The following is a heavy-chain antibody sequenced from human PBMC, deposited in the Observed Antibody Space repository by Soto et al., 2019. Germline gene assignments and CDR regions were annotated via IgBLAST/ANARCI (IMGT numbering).Heavy chain of an antibody. CDR3: ATDKEWNRYYYDSSGYYPYY. CDR2: ISAYNGNT. V-gene: IGHV1-18*04. D-gene: IGHD3-22*01. CDR1: GYTFTSYG. J-gene: IGHJ4*02. Sequence: ASVKVSCKASGYTFTSYGISWVRQAPGQGLEWMGWISAYNGNTNYAQKLQGRVTMTTDTSTSTVYMELSSLRSEDTAVYYCATDKEWNRYYYDSSGYYPYYWGQGTLVTVSS.